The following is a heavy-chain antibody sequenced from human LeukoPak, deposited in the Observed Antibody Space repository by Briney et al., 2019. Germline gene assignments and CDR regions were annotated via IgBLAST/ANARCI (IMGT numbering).Heavy chain of an antibody. CDR1: GGTFSSYA. V-gene: IGHV1-69*06. J-gene: IGHJ3*02. Sequence: ASVKVSCKASGGTFSSYAISWVRQAPGQGLEWMGGIIPIFGTANYAQEFQGRVTITADKSTSTAYMELSSLRSEDTAVYYCARLSVGTAMARDAFDIWGQGTMVTVSS. CDR2: IIPIFGTA. D-gene: IGHD5-18*01. CDR3: ARLSVGTAMARDAFDI.